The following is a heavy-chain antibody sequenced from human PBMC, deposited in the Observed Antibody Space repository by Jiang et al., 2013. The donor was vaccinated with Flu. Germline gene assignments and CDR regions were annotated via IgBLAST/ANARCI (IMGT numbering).Heavy chain of an antibody. D-gene: IGHD3-3*01. J-gene: IGHJ6*02. V-gene: IGHV3-30-3*01. Sequence: SLRLSCAASGFTFNTHAMHWVRQPPGKGLRGVALISHDGTDIYYADSVRGRFTISRDNSKNILSLQMNSLRGDDTAVYYCAREYYDFWTGPVPYYYGLDVWGQGTTVTVSS. CDR3: AREYYDFWTGPVPYYYGLDV. CDR1: GFTFNTHA. CDR2: ISHDGTDI.